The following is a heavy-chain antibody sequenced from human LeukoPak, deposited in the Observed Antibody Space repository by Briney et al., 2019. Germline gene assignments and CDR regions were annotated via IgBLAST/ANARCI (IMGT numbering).Heavy chain of an antibody. J-gene: IGHJ4*02. CDR3: ARDPERYYDFWSGYYPFDY. CDR2: ISAYNGNT. D-gene: IGHD3-3*01. V-gene: IGHV1-18*01. CDR1: GYTFTSYG. Sequence: GASVKVSCTASGYTFTSYGISWVRQAPGHGLEWMGWISAYNGNTNYAQTLQGRGTMTTDTSTSTAYMELRSLRSDDTAVYYCARDPERYYDFWSGYYPFDYWGQGTLVTVSS.